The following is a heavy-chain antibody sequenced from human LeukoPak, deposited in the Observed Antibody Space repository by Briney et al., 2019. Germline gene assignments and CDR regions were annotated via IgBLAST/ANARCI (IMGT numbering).Heavy chain of an antibody. CDR3: ARDPPSRGTRYFDY. J-gene: IGHJ4*02. CDR2: IRYDGSNK. V-gene: IGHV3-30*02. CDR1: GFTFSSYG. Sequence: GGSLRLSCAASGFTFSSYGMRWVRQAPGKGLEWVAFIRYDGSNKYYADSVKGRFAVSRDNAKNSLYLQMDSLRVEDTAVYYCARDPPSRGTRYFDYWGQGILVTVSS. D-gene: IGHD3-16*01.